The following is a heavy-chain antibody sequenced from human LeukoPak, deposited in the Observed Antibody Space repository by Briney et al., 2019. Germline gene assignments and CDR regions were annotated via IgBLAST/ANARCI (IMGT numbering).Heavy chain of an antibody. CDR2: TSGSGIST. V-gene: IGHV3-23*01. D-gene: IGHD5-12*01. CDR1: GFTFSDYG. CDR3: ARDSIVAPIPYY. J-gene: IGHJ4*02. Sequence: GSLRLSFAAAGFTFSDYGMNWVRQAPGKGLEWGSGTSGSGISTYYADSVKGRFTISRDNSKNMLYLQMNSLRAEDTAVYYCARDSIVAPIPYYWGQGTLVTVSS.